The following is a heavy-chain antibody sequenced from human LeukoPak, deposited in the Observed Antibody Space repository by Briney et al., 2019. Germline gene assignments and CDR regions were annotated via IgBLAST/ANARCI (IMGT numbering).Heavy chain of an antibody. V-gene: IGHV3-23*01. J-gene: IGHJ5*02. CDR1: GFTFSSYA. CDR2: ISGSGGST. D-gene: IGHD6-19*01. Sequence: GGSLRLSCAASGFTFSSYAMSWVRQAPGKGLEWVSAISGSGGSTYYADSVKGRFTISRDNSKNTLYLQMNSLRAEDTAVYYCAKTPAPRVAGTSWFDPWGQGTLVIVSS. CDR3: AKTPAPRVAGTSWFDP.